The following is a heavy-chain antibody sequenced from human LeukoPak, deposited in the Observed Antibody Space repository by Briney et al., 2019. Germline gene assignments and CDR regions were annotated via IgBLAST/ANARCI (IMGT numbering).Heavy chain of an antibody. J-gene: IGHJ4*02. CDR1: GGSISSSPYY. Sequence: SETLSLTCSVSGGSISSSPYYWGWIRQPPGKGLEWIGSIYFRGSTYYNPSLQSRVTISGNTTKNQFSLKLSSVTTADTAVYYCARDRPYYDTSGFSFDYWGQGTLVTVSS. D-gene: IGHD3-22*01. CDR2: IYFRGST. V-gene: IGHV4-39*07. CDR3: ARDRPYYDTSGFSFDY.